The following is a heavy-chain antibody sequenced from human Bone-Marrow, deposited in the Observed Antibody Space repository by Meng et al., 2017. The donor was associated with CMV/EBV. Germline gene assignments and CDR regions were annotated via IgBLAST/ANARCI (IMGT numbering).Heavy chain of an antibody. Sequence: GESLKISCAASGFTFSSYSMNWVRQAPGQGLEWVSSISSSSSYIYYADSVKGRFTISRDNAKNSLYLQMNCLRAEDTAVYYCARDMVRGVTKRSGFDPWGQGTLVTVSS. CDR3: ARDMVRGVTKRSGFDP. V-gene: IGHV3-21*01. CDR2: ISSSSSYI. D-gene: IGHD3-10*01. CDR1: GFTFSSYS. J-gene: IGHJ5*02.